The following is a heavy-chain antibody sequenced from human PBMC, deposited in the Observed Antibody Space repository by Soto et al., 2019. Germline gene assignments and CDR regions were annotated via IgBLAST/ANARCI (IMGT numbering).Heavy chain of an antibody. J-gene: IGHJ4*02. CDR1: GGSFSGYC. D-gene: IGHD2-8*01. CDR3: ARRPRTYCTNGVCYAFDY. V-gene: IGHV4-34*01. Sequence: SETLSLTCAVYGGSFSGYCWSWIRQPPGKGLEWIGEINHSGSTNYNPSLKSRVTISVDTSKNQFSLKLSSVTAADTAVYYCARRPRTYCTNGVCYAFDYWGQGTLVTVSS. CDR2: INHSGST.